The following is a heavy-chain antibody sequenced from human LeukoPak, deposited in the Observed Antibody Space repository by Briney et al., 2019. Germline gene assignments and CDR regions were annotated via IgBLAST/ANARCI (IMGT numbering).Heavy chain of an antibody. D-gene: IGHD1-26*01. V-gene: IGHV4-59*12. J-gene: IGHJ4*02. CDR3: ARGRIVAAGHAFDY. CDR2: IYYSGTT. Sequence: SETLSLTCTVSGGSISSYYWSWIRQPPGKGLEWIGSIYYSGTTYYNPSLKSRLTMSLDTSKTQFSLNLSSVTAADTAVYYCARGRIVAAGHAFDYWGQGTLVTVSS. CDR1: GGSISSYY.